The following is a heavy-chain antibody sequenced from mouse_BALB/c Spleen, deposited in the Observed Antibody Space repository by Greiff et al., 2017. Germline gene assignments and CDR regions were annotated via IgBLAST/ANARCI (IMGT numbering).Heavy chain of an antibody. J-gene: IGHJ4*01. CDR1: GYTFTSYY. Sequence: VQLQQSGPELVKPGASVKMSCKASGYTFTSYYIHWVKQRPGQGLEWIGWIYPGDGSTKYNEKFKGKTTLTADKSSSTAYMLLSSLTSEDSAIYFCARRRYDYYAMDYWGQGTSVTVSS. CDR2: IYPGDGST. V-gene: IGHV1S56*01. CDR3: ARRRYDYYAMDY. D-gene: IGHD2-14*01.